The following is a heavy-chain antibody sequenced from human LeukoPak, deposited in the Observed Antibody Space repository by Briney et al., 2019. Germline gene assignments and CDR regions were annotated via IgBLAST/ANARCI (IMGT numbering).Heavy chain of an antibody. J-gene: IGHJ4*02. Sequence: PSETLSLTCAVYGGSFSGYYWSWIRQPPGKGLEWIGEINHSGSTNYNPSLKSRVTISVDTSKNQFSLKLSSVTAADTAVYYCARGRGYSGEIDYWGQGTLVTVSS. CDR1: GGSFSGYY. CDR2: INHSGST. CDR3: ARGRGYSGEIDY. D-gene: IGHD5-12*01. V-gene: IGHV4-34*01.